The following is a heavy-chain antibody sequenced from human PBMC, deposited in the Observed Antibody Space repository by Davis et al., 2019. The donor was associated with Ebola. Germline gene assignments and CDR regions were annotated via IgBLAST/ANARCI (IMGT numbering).Heavy chain of an antibody. J-gene: IGHJ6*03. D-gene: IGHD2-15*01. CDR3: ARVSPYSWYYYMDV. CDR1: GGSISSYY. Sequence: PSETLSLTCTVSGGSISSYYWSWIRQPPGKGLEWIGYIYYSGSTNYNPSLKSRVTISVDTSKNQFSLKLSSVTAADTAVYYCARVSPYSWYYYMDVWGKGTTVTVSS. CDR2: IYYSGST. V-gene: IGHV4-59*12.